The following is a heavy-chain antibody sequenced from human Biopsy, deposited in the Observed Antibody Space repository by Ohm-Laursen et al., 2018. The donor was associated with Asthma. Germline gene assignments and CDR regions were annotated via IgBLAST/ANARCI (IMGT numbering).Heavy chain of an antibody. CDR3: ARAAITGIRGWFDP. V-gene: IGHV4-34*01. CDR1: GGYLTGHY. D-gene: IGHD1-20*01. Sequence: GTLSLTCTVYGGYLTGHYWNWIRQPPGKGLEWIGEIDQSGYTNYNPSLKSRVTISADTSKYQFHLNLSSVTAADTAVYFCARAAITGIRGWFDPWGQGTQVTVSS. CDR2: IDQSGYT. J-gene: IGHJ5*02.